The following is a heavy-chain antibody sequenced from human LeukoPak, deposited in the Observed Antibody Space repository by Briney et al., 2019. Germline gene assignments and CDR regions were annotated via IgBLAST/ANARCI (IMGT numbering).Heavy chain of an antibody. CDR1: GFTFSNYA. D-gene: IGHD5-18*01. CDR2: ISGSGGST. J-gene: IGHJ4*02. V-gene: IGHV3-23*01. Sequence: RGSLRLSCAASGFTFSNYAMSWARQAPGKGLEWVSAISGSGGSTYYADSVKGRFTISRDNSKNTLYLQMNSLRAEDTAVYYCTKGTIWLPFDYWGQGTLVTVSS. CDR3: TKGTIWLPFDY.